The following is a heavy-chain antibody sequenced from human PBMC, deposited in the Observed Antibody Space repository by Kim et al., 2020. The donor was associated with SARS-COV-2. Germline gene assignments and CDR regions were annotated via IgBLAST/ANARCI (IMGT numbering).Heavy chain of an antibody. CDR3: ARGTVDTAMDTTA. CDR1: GASITSHY. J-gene: IGHJ4*02. Sequence: SETLSLTCTVSGASITSHYWSWIRQPPGRGLEWIGYINYSGRTNFNPSLKSRISMSIDTSKNQFSLKVNSVTAAATALYYCARGTVDTAMDTTAWCRGTLVSVST. CDR2: INYSGRT. D-gene: IGHD5-18*01. V-gene: IGHV4-59*11.